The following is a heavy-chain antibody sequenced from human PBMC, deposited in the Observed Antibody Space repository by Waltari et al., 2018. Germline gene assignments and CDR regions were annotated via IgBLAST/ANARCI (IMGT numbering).Heavy chain of an antibody. D-gene: IGHD6-6*01. J-gene: IGHJ5*02. V-gene: IGHV4-38-2*01. CDR3: ARDSSSGWFDP. Sequence: QVQLQESGPGLVKPSETLSLTCAVSGYSISSGYYWGGIRQPPGKGLEWIGSIYHSGSTYYNPSLKSRVTISVDTSKNQFSLKLSSVTAADTAVYYCARDSSSGWFDPWGQGTLVTVSS. CDR1: GYSISSGYY. CDR2: IYHSGST.